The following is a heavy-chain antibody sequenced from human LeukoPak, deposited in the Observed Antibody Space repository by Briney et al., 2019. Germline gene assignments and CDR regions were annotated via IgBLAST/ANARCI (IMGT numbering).Heavy chain of an antibody. V-gene: IGHV5-10-1*01. D-gene: IGHD3-10*01. CDR1: GYSFTSYW. Sequence: GESLKISCQASGYSFTSYWINWVRQMPGKGLEWMGRIDPSDSYTNYNPSFQGRVTISTDKSIITYYLQWSSLKASATAKYCCARRGLDGNYVDCWGQGAMVTVCS. CDR2: IDPSDSYT. CDR3: ARRGLDGNYVDC. J-gene: IGHJ4*02.